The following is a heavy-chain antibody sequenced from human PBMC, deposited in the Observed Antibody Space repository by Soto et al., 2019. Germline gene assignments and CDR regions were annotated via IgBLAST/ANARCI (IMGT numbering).Heavy chain of an antibody. CDR1: GGSISSGGYY. V-gene: IGHV4-31*03. CDR2: IYYSGST. Sequence: SETLSLTCTVSGGSISSGGYYWSWIRQHPGKGLEWIGYIYYSGSTYYNPSLKSRVTISVDTSKNQFSLKLSSVTAADTTVYYCARVVVVGYFDYWGQGTLVTVSS. CDR3: ARVVVVGYFDY. J-gene: IGHJ4*02. D-gene: IGHD2-15*01.